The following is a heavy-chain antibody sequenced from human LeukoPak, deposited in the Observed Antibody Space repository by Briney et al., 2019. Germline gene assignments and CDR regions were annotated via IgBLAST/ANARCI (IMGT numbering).Heavy chain of an antibody. V-gene: IGHV4-34*01. Sequence: SETLSLTCAVYGGSFSGYYWSWIRQPPGKGLEWIGEINHSGSTNYNPSLKSRVTISVDTSKNQFSLKLSSVTAADTAVYYCARAWVWFGPRRWFDPWGQGTLCSVSS. D-gene: IGHD3-10*01. J-gene: IGHJ5*02. CDR3: ARAWVWFGPRRWFDP. CDR2: INHSGST. CDR1: GGSFSGYY.